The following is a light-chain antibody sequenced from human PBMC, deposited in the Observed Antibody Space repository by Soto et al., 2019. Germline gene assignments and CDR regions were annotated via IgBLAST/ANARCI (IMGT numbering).Light chain of an antibody. CDR3: QKYNSASWT. V-gene: IGKV1-27*01. J-gene: IGKJ1*01. Sequence: DIQMTQSPSSLSASVGDRVTITCRASQGITNYLAWYQQKPGKVPKLLIYAASTLRSGVPSRFSGSGSATDFTLTISSLQPEDVATYYCQKYNSASWTFGQGTKVEIK. CDR2: AAS. CDR1: QGITNY.